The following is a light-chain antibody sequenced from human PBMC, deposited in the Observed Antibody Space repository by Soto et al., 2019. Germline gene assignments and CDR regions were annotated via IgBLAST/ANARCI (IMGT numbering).Light chain of an antibody. CDR3: LLFYNGPAL. J-gene: IGLJ2*01. V-gene: IGLV7-46*01. Sequence: QAVVTQEPSLTVSPGGTVTLTCASSTGAVTGGHYPYWLQQKPGQAPRTLIFDTANRRSWTPARFSGSLVGGKAALTLSDAQPEDEADYYCLLFYNGPALFGGGTKVTVL. CDR1: TGAVTGGHY. CDR2: DTA.